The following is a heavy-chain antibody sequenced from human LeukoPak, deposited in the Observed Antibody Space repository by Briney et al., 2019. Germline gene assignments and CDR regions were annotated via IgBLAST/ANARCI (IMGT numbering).Heavy chain of an antibody. CDR2: ISSSSSYI. V-gene: IGHV3-21*01. D-gene: IGHD6-13*01. CDR3: ARVWVDSSSPDYFDY. CDR1: GFTFSSYR. J-gene: IGHJ4*02. Sequence: GCSVTLSYAASGFTFSSYRMNWVRQAPGKGLEWVSSISSSSSYIYYADSVKGRFTISRDNANNSLYLQMNSLRAEDTAVYYCARVWVDSSSPDYFDYWGQGTLVTVSS.